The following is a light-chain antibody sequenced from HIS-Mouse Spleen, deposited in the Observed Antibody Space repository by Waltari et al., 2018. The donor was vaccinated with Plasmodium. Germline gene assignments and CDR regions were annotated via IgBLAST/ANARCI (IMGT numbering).Light chain of an antibody. V-gene: IGLV2-8*01. CDR3: SSYAGSNNLV. CDR1: SSDVGGYNY. CDR2: EVS. J-gene: IGLJ2*01. Sequence: QSALTQPPSASGSPGQSVTISCTGPSSDVGGYNYVSWYQQHPGKAPKLMIYEVSKRPSGVPDRFAGSKSGNTDSLTVSGLQAEDEADYYCSSYAGSNNLVFGGGTKLTVL.